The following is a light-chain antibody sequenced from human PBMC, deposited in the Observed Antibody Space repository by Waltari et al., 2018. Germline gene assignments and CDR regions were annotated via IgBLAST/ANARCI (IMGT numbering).Light chain of an antibody. CDR3: HQYNNWPPCT. V-gene: IGKV3-15*01. Sequence: EVVLTQSPATLSVSPGERATISCRASQSVGSNLAGYQQKPGQAPRLLIHDASTRATGIPARFSGSGSGTGFTLTISSLQSEDFAVYYCHQYNNWPPCTFGQGTKVEIK. CDR1: QSVGSN. J-gene: IGKJ2*02. CDR2: DAS.